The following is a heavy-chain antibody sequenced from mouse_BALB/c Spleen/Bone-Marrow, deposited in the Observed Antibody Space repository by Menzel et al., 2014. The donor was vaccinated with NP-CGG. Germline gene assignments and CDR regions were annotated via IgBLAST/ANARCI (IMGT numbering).Heavy chain of an antibody. D-gene: IGHD1-2*01. CDR3: ARRHYYGYFAY. CDR1: GFDFSGYW. V-gene: IGHV4-1*02. CDR2: INPGSSTI. Sequence: EVQRVESGGGLVQPGGSLKLSCAASGFDFSGYWMSWVRQAPGKGLEWIGDINPGSSTINYTPSLKDKFIISRDNAKNTLYLQMSKVRSEDTALYYYARRHYYGYFAYWGQGTLVTVSA. J-gene: IGHJ3*01.